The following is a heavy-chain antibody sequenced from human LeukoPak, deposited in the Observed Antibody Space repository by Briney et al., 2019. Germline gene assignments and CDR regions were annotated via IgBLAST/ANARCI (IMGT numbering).Heavy chain of an antibody. CDR3: AHGAMYQLDY. V-gene: IGHV3-23*01. CDR1: GFTFSSYE. J-gene: IGHJ4*02. D-gene: IGHD2-2*01. CDR2: IIGGAGST. Sequence: GGSLRLSCAASGFTFSSYEMHWVRQAPGKGLEWVSGIIGGAGSTYYADSVKGRFTISGDNSKNTLFLQMNSLRAEDTAVYYCAHGAMYQLDYWGQGTLVTVSS.